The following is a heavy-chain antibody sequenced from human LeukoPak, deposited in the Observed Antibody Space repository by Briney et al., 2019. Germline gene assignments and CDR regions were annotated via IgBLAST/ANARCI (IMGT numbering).Heavy chain of an antibody. J-gene: IGHJ4*02. V-gene: IGHV3-48*04. D-gene: IGHD3-10*01. Sequence: PGGSLRLSCAASGFTFSSYGMHWVRQAPGKGLEWVSYISSTGSMINYADSVKGRFTISRDNAKNSLYLQMNSLRVEDTAVYYCASVLWFGGIFFDYWGQGTLVTVSS. CDR3: ASVLWFGGIFFDY. CDR2: ISSTGSMI. CDR1: GFTFSSYG.